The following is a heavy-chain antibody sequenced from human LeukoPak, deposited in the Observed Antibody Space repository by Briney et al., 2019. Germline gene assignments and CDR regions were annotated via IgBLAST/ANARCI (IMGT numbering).Heavy chain of an antibody. V-gene: IGHV3-66*01. Sequence: GGSLRLSCAASGFTVSSNYVSWVRQTPEKGLEWVSVIYSGGTTYYADSVKGRFTISRDNANKTLYLQMNSLSAEDTGIYYCARDRAVTDLDIWGLGTLVTVSS. CDR1: GFTVSSNY. D-gene: IGHD4-11*01. J-gene: IGHJ4*02. CDR3: ARDRAVTDLDI. CDR2: IYSGGTT.